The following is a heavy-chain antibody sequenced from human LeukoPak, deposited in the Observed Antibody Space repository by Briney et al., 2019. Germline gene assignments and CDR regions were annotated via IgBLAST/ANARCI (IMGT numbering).Heavy chain of an antibody. CDR2: INPNSGGT. CDR3: ARGAGDPTMVRGVIITCYGMDV. D-gene: IGHD3-10*01. Sequence: ASVKVSCKASGYTFTGYYMHXVRQAPGQGLEWMGWINPNSGGTNYAQKFQGRVTMTRDTSISTAYMELSRLRSDDTAVYYCARGAGDPTMVRGVIITCYGMDVWGQGPTVTVSS. J-gene: IGHJ6*02. V-gene: IGHV1-2*02. CDR1: GYTFTGYY.